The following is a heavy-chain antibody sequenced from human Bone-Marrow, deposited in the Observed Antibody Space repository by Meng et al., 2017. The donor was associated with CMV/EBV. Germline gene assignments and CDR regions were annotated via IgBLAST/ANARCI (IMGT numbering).Heavy chain of an antibody. V-gene: IGHV3-21*01. CDR3: ASGPHFDY. J-gene: IGHJ4*02. CDR2: ISSSSSYI. Sequence: GGSLRLSCAASGFTFSSYGINWVRQAPGKGLEWVSSISSSSSYIYYADSVKGRFTISRDNAKNSLYLQMNSLRAEDTAVYYCASGPHFDYWGQGTLVTVAS. CDR1: GFTFSSYG.